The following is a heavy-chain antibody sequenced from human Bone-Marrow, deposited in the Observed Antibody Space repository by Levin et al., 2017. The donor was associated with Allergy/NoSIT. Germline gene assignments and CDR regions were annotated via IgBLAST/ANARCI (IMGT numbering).Heavy chain of an antibody. J-gene: IGHJ4*02. D-gene: IGHD3-10*01. CDR2: INPNSGGT. CDR1: GYTFTGYY. Sequence: GGSLRLSCKASGYTFTGYYMHWVRQAPGQGLEWMGWINPNSGGTNYAQKFQGRVTMTRDTSISTAYMELSRLRSDDTAVYYCARAPPHFEYYYGSGSYYSPQYYFDYWGQGTLVTVSS. CDR3: ARAPPHFEYYYGSGSYYSPQYYFDY. V-gene: IGHV1-2*02.